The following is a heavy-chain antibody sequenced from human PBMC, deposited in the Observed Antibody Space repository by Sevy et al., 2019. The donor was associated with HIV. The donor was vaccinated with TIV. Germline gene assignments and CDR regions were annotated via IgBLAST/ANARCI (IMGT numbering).Heavy chain of an antibody. CDR2: FDPEDGET. CDR1: GSTLSRLS. V-gene: IGHV1-24*01. CDR3: AITKDYYDNSGYPFDY. D-gene: IGHD3-22*01. Sequence: ASVKVSCKVSGSTLSRLSMHWVRQVPGKGLEWMGSFDPEDGETIYARKFQGRVSMTEDTSTDTAYMELRSLRSEDTAVFYCAITKDYYDNSGYPFDYWGQGTLVTVSS. J-gene: IGHJ4*02.